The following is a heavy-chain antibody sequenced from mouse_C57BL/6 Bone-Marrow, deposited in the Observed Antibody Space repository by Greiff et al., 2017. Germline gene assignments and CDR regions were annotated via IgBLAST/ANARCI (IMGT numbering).Heavy chain of an antibody. CDR1: GFTFSDYY. CDR2: ISNGGGST. CDR3: ARGDYYGSSSFWYFDV. Sequence: EVQGVESGGGLVQPGGSLKLSCAASGFTFSDYYMYWVRQTPEKRLEWVAYISNGGGSTYYPDTVKGRFTISRDNAKNTLYLQMSRLKSEDTAMYYCARGDYYGSSSFWYFDVWGTGTTVTVSS. V-gene: IGHV5-12*01. J-gene: IGHJ1*03. D-gene: IGHD1-1*01.